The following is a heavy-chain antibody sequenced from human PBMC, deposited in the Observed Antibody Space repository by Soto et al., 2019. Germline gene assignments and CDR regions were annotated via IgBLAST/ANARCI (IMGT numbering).Heavy chain of an antibody. J-gene: IGHJ3*01. Sequence: GGSLRLSCEASGFTFSNFGMSWVRQAPGKGPEWVARVWYDGSSNYYVDSVKGRVTISIDNSKKKVYLQMNSLTAEDTGVYYCASDIGSEWDGFDVWGQGTMVTVSS. CDR1: GFTFSNFG. D-gene: IGHD1-26*01. CDR2: VWYDGSSN. V-gene: IGHV3-33*01. CDR3: ASDIGSEWDGFDV.